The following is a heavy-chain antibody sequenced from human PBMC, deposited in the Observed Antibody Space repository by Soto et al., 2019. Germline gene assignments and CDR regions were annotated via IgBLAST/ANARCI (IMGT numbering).Heavy chain of an antibody. Sequence: QITLKESGPTLVKPTQTLTLTCTFSGFSLSTSGVGVGWIRQPPGKALEWLALIYWDDDKRYSPSLKSRLTITKDTSKNQVVLTMTNMDPVDTATYSCAHRRRLAYSSSWYEVGEDWFDPWGQGTLVTVSS. J-gene: IGHJ5*02. CDR2: IYWDDDK. CDR1: GFSLSTSGVG. V-gene: IGHV2-5*02. D-gene: IGHD6-13*01. CDR3: AHRRRLAYSSSWYEVGEDWFDP.